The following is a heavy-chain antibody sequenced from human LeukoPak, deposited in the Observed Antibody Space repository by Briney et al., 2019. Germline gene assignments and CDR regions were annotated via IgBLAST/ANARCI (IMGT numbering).Heavy chain of an antibody. CDR2: ISGSGGST. J-gene: IGHJ4*02. V-gene: IGHV3-23*01. CDR1: GFTFSTYW. D-gene: IGHD3-10*01. Sequence: GESLRLSCAATGFTFSTYWMHWVRQAPGKGLEWVSSISGSGGSTYYADSVKGRFTISRDNSKNMLYLQMKSLRAEDTAVYYCAKYYGLGINDYWGQGTLVTVSS. CDR3: AKYYGLGINDY.